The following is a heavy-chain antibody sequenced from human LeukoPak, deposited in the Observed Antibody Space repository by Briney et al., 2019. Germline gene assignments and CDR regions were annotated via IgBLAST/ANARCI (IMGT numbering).Heavy chain of an antibody. Sequence: GGSLRLSCAASGFSFSSYWMSWVRQTPEKGLEFVANIDQGGRVRIYMDSLKGRCTISRDNAKKSLYLEINSLKADDTAGYYCARDPESSSFDLWGRGTMVTVSS. CDR2: IDQGGRVR. CDR1: GFSFSSYW. CDR3: ARDPESSSFDL. D-gene: IGHD6-13*01. V-gene: IGHV3-7*01. J-gene: IGHJ4*02.